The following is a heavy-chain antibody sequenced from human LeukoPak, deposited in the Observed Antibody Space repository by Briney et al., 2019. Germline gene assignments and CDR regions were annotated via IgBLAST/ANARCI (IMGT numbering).Heavy chain of an antibody. J-gene: IGHJ3*02. Sequence: GGSLRLSCADCGFTFSSYSMNWVRQTPGKGLEWVSYISSSSSTIYYADSVKGRFTISRDNAKNSLYLQMNSLRAEDTAVYYCARYRWLDAFDIWGQGTMVTVSS. V-gene: IGHV3-48*01. CDR3: ARYRWLDAFDI. CDR2: ISSSSSTI. CDR1: GFTFSSYS. D-gene: IGHD2-8*02.